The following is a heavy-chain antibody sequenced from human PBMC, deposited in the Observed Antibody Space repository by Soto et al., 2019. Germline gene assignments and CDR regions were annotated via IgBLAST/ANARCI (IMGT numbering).Heavy chain of an antibody. V-gene: IGHV3-11*01. D-gene: IGHD3-10*01. Sequence: PGGSLRLSCAASGLTFSDYYMSWIRQAPGKGLEWVSYISSSGSTIYYADSVKGRFTISRDNAKNSLYLQMNSLRAEDTAVYYCAREVGFGELVFDEWGQGTLVTVSS. J-gene: IGHJ4*02. CDR1: GLTFSDYY. CDR2: ISSSGSTI. CDR3: AREVGFGELVFDE.